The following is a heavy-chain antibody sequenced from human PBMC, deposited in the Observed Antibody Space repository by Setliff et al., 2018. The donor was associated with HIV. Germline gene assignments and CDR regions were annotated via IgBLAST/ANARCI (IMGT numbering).Heavy chain of an antibody. J-gene: IGHJ4*02. V-gene: IGHV4-59*11. D-gene: IGHD1-7*01. CDR2: IYYSGST. CDR1: GGSISDHY. Sequence: PSETLSLTCTVSGGSISDHYWNWIRQPPGKGLEWIGYIYYSGSTNYNPSLESRVSISVDTSKNQFSLRLSSVTAADTAVYYCARGHTWNYYGGDYFDYWGQGSLVTVSS. CDR3: ARGHTWNYYGGDYFDY.